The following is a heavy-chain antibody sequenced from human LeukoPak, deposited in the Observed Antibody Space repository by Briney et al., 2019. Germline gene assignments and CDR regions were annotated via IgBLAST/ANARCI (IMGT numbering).Heavy chain of an antibody. J-gene: IGHJ4*02. CDR3: ATDSVGDTTAFDY. Sequence: PSETLSLTCAVYGGSFSGYYWSWIRQPPGKGLEWIGEINHSGSTNYNPSLKSRVTISVDTSKNQLSLKLSSVTAADTAVYYCATDSVGDTTAFDYWGQGTLVTVSS. CDR1: GGSFSGYY. D-gene: IGHD1-26*01. V-gene: IGHV4-34*01. CDR2: INHSGST.